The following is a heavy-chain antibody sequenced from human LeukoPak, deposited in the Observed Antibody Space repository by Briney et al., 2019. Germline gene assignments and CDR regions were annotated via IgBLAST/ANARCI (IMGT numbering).Heavy chain of an antibody. CDR3: TREWGRGTSGSGWYNWFDP. D-gene: IGHD6-19*01. V-gene: IGHV3-30*02. J-gene: IGHJ5*02. Sequence: GGSLRLSCTTSGFIFSDYGFHWVRQAPGKGLERVALIRHDGSNNYYTDSVKGRFTTSRDNSKSTVYLQMSSLRVDDTAIYYCTREWGRGTSGSGWYNWFDPWGQGTLVTVSS. CDR1: GFIFSDYG. CDR2: IRHDGSNN.